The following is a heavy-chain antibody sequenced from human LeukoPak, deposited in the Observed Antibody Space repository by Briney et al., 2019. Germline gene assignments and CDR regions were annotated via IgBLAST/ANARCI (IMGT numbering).Heavy chain of an antibody. CDR2: INHSGGT. CDR3: ARDGCGGSCFHYYYYYMDV. D-gene: IGHD2-15*01. J-gene: IGHJ6*03. CDR1: NGSFSGYY. V-gene: IGHV4-34*01. Sequence: SETLSLTCAVYNGSFSGYYWSWIRQSPGKGLEWIGEINHSGGTNYNPSLKSRLTISVDTSKNQFSLKLSSVTAADTAVYYCARDGCGGSCFHYYYYYMDVWGKGTTVTISS.